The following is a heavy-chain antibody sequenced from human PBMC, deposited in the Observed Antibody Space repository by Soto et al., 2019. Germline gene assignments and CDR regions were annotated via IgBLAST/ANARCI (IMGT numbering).Heavy chain of an antibody. CDR3: ARGPSGWFGYDY. Sequence: VGSLRLSCAASGFTFSTSWMHWVRQAAGKGLVWVSRINRDASTTNYADSVKGRFTISRDNAKNTLYLQMDSLTAEDTAVYYCARGPSGWFGYDYWGQGTLVNVSS. CDR2: INRDASTT. D-gene: IGHD6-19*01. J-gene: IGHJ4*02. V-gene: IGHV3-74*01. CDR1: GFTFSTSW.